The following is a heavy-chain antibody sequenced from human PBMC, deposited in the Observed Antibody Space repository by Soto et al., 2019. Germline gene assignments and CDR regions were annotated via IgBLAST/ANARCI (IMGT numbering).Heavy chain of an antibody. CDR1: GFSLSNAGLG. V-gene: IGHV2-26*01. D-gene: IGHD6-6*01. CDR2: IFSNDEK. CDR3: AVENSTTPYRFDP. J-gene: IGHJ5*01. Sequence: QVTVKESGPVLVKPTETLTLTCTVSGFSLSNAGLGVSWIRQPPGKALEWLAHIFSNDEKSYSKTLKSRLTTTKAPTKNPVVLTLTHMDPVDPATYYCAVENSTTPYRFDPWGQGTLVTVSS.